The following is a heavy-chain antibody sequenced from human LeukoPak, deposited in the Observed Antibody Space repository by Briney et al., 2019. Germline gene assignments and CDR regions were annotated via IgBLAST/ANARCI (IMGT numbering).Heavy chain of an antibody. Sequence: GGSLRLSCTASGFAFSSYWMSWVRQAPGKGLEWVANIKQDGSEKYYVDSVKGRFTISRDNAKNSLYLQMNSLRAEDTAVYYCARFSTTVVPRDAFDIWGQGTMVTVSS. J-gene: IGHJ3*02. CDR3: ARFSTTVVPRDAFDI. V-gene: IGHV3-7*01. D-gene: IGHD4-23*01. CDR2: IKQDGSEK. CDR1: GFAFSSYW.